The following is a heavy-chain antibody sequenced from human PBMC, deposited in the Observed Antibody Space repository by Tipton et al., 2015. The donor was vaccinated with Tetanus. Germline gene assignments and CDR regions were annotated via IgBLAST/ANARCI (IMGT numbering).Heavy chain of an antibody. CDR1: GIIFSSYG. J-gene: IGHJ5*02. Sequence: SLRLSCAASGIIFSSYGIHWVRQAPGKGLEWLAGSWYDGTDTYYADSVKGRFTISRDNSKNTLYLQMNSLRAVDTGLYYCAREAGWSGGSCFSGDFDPGGRGTQVPVSS. V-gene: IGHV3-33*01. CDR3: AREAGWSGGSCFSGDFDP. CDR2: SWYDGTDT. D-gene: IGHD2-15*01.